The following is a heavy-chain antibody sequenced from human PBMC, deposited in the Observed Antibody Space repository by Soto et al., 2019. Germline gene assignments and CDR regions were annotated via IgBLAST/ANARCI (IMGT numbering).Heavy chain of an antibody. Sequence: SVKVSCKALGGTFRSYAISWLRQAPGQGLEWMGGIIPLFGPPNYAEKFRGRATISADESTSTAYMELSNLMSDDTAVYFCARARKFRSSYYYAMEVWGQGTKVTVSS. CDR2: IIPLFGPP. V-gene: IGHV1-69*13. J-gene: IGHJ6*02. CDR3: ARARKFRSSYYYAMEV. CDR1: GGTFRSYA. D-gene: IGHD2-15*01.